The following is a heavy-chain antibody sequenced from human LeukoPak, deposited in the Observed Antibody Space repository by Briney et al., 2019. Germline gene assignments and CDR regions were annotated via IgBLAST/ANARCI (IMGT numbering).Heavy chain of an antibody. D-gene: IGHD4-17*01. CDR3: ARGPNYGDRVDYFDY. CDR1: GFIFRNHW. J-gene: IGHJ4*02. Sequence: GGSLRLSCAASGFIFRNHWMSWVRQVPGRALEWVAHIKQDGNEKHYVDSVEGRFTHSRDDSKNSLYLQMNSLRVDDSAVYYCARGPNYGDRVDYFDYWGQGTLVTVSS. CDR2: IKQDGNEK. V-gene: IGHV3-7*01.